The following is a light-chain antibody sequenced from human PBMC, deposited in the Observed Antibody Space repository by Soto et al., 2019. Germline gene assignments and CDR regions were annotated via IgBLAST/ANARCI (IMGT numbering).Light chain of an antibody. CDR3: MQALQPPPA. Sequence: VMTQSPLSLPVTPGEPASISCRSSQSLLHSNGYRYLDWYLQKPGQSPQLLICLRSNRASGVPGRFSGSGSGTDFTLKISRVEAEDVGVYYCMQALQPPPAFGQGTRLEMK. CDR2: LRS. CDR1: QSLLHSNGYRY. J-gene: IGKJ5*01. V-gene: IGKV2-28*01.